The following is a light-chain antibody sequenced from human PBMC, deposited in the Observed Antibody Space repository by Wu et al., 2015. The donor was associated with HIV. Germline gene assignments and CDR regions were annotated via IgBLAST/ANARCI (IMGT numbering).Light chain of an antibody. J-gene: IGKJ1*01. CDR2: DAS. Sequence: EIVMTQSPATLSVSPGERATLSCRASQSVSSKFAWYQQKPGQAPRLLIYDASTRATGIPARFSGSGSGTEFTLTISSMQSEDFAVYYCQQYNNWPPTFGQGTKVEIK. CDR1: QSVSSK. V-gene: IGKV3-15*01. CDR3: QQYNNWPPT.